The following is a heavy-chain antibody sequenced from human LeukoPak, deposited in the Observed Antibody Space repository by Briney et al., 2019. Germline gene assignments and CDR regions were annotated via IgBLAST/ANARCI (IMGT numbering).Heavy chain of an antibody. CDR2: ISYDGSNK. J-gene: IGHJ4*02. D-gene: IGHD6-19*01. V-gene: IGHV3-30-3*01. Sequence: GGSLRLSCAASGFTFSSYAMHWVRQAPGKGLEWVAVISYDGSNKYYADSVKGRFTISGDNSKNTLYLQMNSLRAEDTAVYYCARGQQWLVQVYFDYWGQGTLVTVSS. CDR1: GFTFSSYA. CDR3: ARGQQWLVQVYFDY.